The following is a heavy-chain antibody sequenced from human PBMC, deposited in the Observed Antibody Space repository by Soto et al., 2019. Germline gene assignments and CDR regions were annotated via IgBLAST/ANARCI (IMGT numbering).Heavy chain of an antibody. D-gene: IGHD3-22*01. CDR3: AKALLHYDSSQTFDC. V-gene: IGHV3-30*18. J-gene: IGHJ4*02. Sequence: PGGSLRLFCAASGFTFSSYGMDCVRPAPGKGLEWVAVISYDGSNIFYADSVKGRFTISRDNSKNTLYLQMNSLRAEDTDMYYCAKALLHYDSSQTFDCWGQGRGVTVSS. CDR2: ISYDGSNI. CDR1: GFTFSSYG.